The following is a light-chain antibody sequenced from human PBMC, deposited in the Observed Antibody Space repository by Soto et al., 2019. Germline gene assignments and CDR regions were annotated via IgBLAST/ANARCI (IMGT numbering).Light chain of an antibody. CDR3: AVRDDSLNGWV. J-gene: IGLJ3*02. V-gene: IGLV1-44*01. Sequence: QSVLTQSPSASGTPGQGVAISCSGSSSNIGSHTVNWYQQLPGTAPKLLIYSNNQRPSGVPDRFSGSKSGTSASLAIGGLQSEDEAHYYCAVRDDSLNGWVFGGGTKVTVL. CDR1: SSNIGSHT. CDR2: SNN.